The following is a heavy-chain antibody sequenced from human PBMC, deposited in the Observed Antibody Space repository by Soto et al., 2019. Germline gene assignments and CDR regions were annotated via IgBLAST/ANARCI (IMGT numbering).Heavy chain of an antibody. CDR2: IYHSGST. CDR3: ARDYYDSTGLDAFDI. D-gene: IGHD3-22*01. Sequence: QVQLQESGPGLVKPSGTLSLTCAVSGGSISSSNWWSWVRQPPGKGLEWIGEIYHSGSTNYNPSLKSRVTISVDKSKNQCSLKMSSVTAAGTAVYYCARDYYDSTGLDAFDIWGQGTMVTVSS. CDR1: GGSISSSNW. J-gene: IGHJ3*02. V-gene: IGHV4-4*02.